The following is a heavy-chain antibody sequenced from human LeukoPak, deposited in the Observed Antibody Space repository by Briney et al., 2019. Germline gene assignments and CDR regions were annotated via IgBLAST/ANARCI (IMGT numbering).Heavy chain of an antibody. Sequence: PSETLSLTCTVSGGSISSYYWSWIRQPPGKGLEWIGYIYYSGSTNYNPSLKSRVTISVDTSKNQFSLKLSFVTAADTAVYYCARDSGIAAAGIDYWGQGTLVTVSS. D-gene: IGHD6-13*01. CDR3: ARDSGIAAAGIDY. CDR1: GGSISSYY. J-gene: IGHJ4*02. CDR2: IYYSGST. V-gene: IGHV4-59*01.